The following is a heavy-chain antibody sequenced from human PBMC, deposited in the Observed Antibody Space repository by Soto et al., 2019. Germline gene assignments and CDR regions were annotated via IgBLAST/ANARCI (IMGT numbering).Heavy chain of an antibody. CDR1: GGSITNYY. D-gene: IGHD1-26*01. J-gene: IGHJ5*02. V-gene: IGHV4-59*01. CDR2: FYYSGST. Sequence: SETLSLTCTVSGGSITNYYWSWIRQPPGKGLEWIGSFYYSGSTNYNPSLKSRVTISVDTSKNQFSLILSSVTAADTAVYYCAKTRASLGPWGQGTLVTVSS. CDR3: AKTRASLGP.